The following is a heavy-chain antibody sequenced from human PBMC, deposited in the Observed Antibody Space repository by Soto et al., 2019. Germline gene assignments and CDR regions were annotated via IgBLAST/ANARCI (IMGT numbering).Heavy chain of an antibody. CDR2: IYYSGST. V-gene: IGHV4-31*03. D-gene: IGHD3-3*01. J-gene: IGHJ6*02. CDR3: ARSRIGREWGPGHRYGMDV. CDR1: GGSISSGGYY. Sequence: PSETLSLTCTVSGGSISSGGYYWSWIRQHPGKGLEWIGYIYYSGSTYYNPSLKSRVTISVDTSKNQFSLKLSSVTAADTAVYYCARSRIGREWGPGHRYGMDVWGQGTTVTVSS.